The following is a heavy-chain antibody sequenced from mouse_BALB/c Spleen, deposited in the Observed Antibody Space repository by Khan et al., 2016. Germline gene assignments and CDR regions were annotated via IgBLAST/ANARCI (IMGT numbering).Heavy chain of an antibody. CDR1: GFNIKDTY. D-gene: IGHD4-1*01. CDR3: ARSSWEWFAY. J-gene: IGHJ3*01. V-gene: IGHV14-3*02. CDR2: IDPANGNT. Sequence: VQLKESGAELVKPGASVKLSCTASGFNIKDTYMHWVKQRPEQGLEWIGRIDPANGNTKYDPKFQGKATITADTSSNTAYLQLSSLTSEDTADYYCARSSWEWFAYWGQGTLVTVSA.